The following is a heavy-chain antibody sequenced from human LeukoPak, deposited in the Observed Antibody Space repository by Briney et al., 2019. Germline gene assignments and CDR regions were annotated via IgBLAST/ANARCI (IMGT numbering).Heavy chain of an antibody. J-gene: IGHJ4*02. CDR1: GFTFSSYS. CDR3: AREVGELQFLEWLYPI. CDR2: ISSSSSTI. V-gene: IGHV3-48*01. D-gene: IGHD3-3*01. Sequence: GGSLRLSCAAPGFTFSSYSMNWVRQAPGKGLEWVSYISSSSSTIYYADSVKGRFTISRDNAKNSLYLQMNSLRAEDTAVYYCAREVGELQFLEWLYPIWGQGTLVTVSS.